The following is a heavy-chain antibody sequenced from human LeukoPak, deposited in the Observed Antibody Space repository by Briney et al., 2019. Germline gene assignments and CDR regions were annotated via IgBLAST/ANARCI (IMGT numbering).Heavy chain of an antibody. CDR3: GRKDLKTPMVLLDV. D-gene: IGHD5-18*01. J-gene: IGHJ6*02. Sequence: GGSLRLSCVASGFSLSGYAMSWVRQAPGKGLEWVSHIGTSDPGTFYADSVKGRFTTSRDNSENTLYLQMNSLRDEDTAVYYCGRKDLKTPMVLLDVWGQGTTVIVSS. CDR2: IGTSDPGT. CDR1: GFSLSGYA. V-gene: IGHV3-23*01.